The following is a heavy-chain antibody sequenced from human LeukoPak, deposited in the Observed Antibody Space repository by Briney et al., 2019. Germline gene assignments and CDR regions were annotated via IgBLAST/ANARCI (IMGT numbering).Heavy chain of an antibody. CDR1: GFTFSSYG. D-gene: IGHD6-13*01. J-gene: IGHJ6*02. CDR2: ISYDGSNK. Sequence: PGGSLRLSCAASGFTFSSYGMHWVRQAPGKGLEWVAVISYDGSNKYYADSVKGRFTISRDNSKNTLYLQMNSLRAEDTAVYYCAKDRGPSIAAASQYYYYGMDVWGQGTTVTVSS. CDR3: AKDRGPSIAAASQYYYYGMDV. V-gene: IGHV3-30*18.